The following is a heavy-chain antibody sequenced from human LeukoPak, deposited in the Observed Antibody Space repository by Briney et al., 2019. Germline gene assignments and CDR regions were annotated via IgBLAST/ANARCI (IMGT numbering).Heavy chain of an antibody. Sequence: PSETLSLTCAVYGGSFSGYHWSWIRQPPGKGLEWIGEINHSGSTNYNPSLKSRVTISVDTSKNQFSLKLSSVTAADTAVYYCARGRAAAVYHYWGQGTLVTVSS. V-gene: IGHV4-34*01. D-gene: IGHD6-13*01. CDR1: GGSFSGYH. CDR3: ARGRAAAVYHY. J-gene: IGHJ4*02. CDR2: INHSGST.